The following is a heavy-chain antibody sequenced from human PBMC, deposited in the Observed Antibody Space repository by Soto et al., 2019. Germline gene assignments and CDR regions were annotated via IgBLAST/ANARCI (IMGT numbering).Heavy chain of an antibody. D-gene: IGHD2-15*01. J-gene: IGHJ5*02. CDR1: GFTFSSYA. Sequence: GGSLRLSCAASGFTFSSYAMSWVRQAPGKGLEWVSAISGSGGSTYYADSVKGRFTISRDNSKSTLYLQMNSLRAEDTAVYYCASYPSPGDYCSGGSCYGGHWFDPWGQGTLVTVSS. CDR3: ASYPSPGDYCSGGSCYGGHWFDP. CDR2: ISGSGGST. V-gene: IGHV3-23*01.